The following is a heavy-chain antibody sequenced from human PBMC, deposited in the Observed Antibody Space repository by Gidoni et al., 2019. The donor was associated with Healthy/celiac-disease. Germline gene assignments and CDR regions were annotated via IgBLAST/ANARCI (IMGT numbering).Heavy chain of an antibody. CDR1: GFTFSSYA. CDR3: ARVGRIQLWLLDY. CDR2: ISYDGSNK. V-gene: IGHV3-30-3*01. Sequence: QVQLVESGGGVVQPGRSLRLSCAASGFTFSSYAMHWVRQAPGKGLECVAVISYDGSNKYYADSVKGRFTISRDNSKNTLYLQMNSLRAEDTAVYYCARVGRIQLWLLDYWGQGTLVTVSS. D-gene: IGHD5-18*01. J-gene: IGHJ4*02.